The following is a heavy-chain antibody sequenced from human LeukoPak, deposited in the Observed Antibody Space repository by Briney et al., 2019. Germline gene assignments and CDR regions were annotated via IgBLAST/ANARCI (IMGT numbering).Heavy chain of an antibody. CDR1: GYTFTGYY. J-gene: IGHJ4*02. V-gene: IGHV1-2*02. Sequence: ASVKVSCKASGYTFTGYYMHWVRQAPGRGLEWMGWINPNSGGTNYAQKFQGRVTMTRDTSISTAYMELSRLRSDDTAVYYCAREECSGGSCLTYFDYWGQGTLVTVSS. CDR2: INPNSGGT. D-gene: IGHD2-15*01. CDR3: AREECSGGSCLTYFDY.